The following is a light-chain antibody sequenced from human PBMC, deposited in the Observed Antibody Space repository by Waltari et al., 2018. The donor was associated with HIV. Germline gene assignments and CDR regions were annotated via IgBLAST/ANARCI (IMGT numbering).Light chain of an antibody. Sequence: QSALTQPASVSGSPGPSITTSCNGPDSDVGSHKLASWYQHHPGKAPKLIIYEVNKRPPGISNRFSGSKSDDSASLTISGLQTEDETDYYCCSYVTTTTSYVFGSGTKVTVL. CDR2: EVN. J-gene: IGLJ1*01. CDR3: CSYVTTTTSYV. CDR1: DSDVGSHKL. V-gene: IGLV2-23*02.